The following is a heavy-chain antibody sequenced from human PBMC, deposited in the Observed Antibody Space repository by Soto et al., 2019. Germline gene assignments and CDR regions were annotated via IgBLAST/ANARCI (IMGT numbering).Heavy chain of an antibody. J-gene: IGHJ4*02. D-gene: IGHD4-17*01. CDR1: GGSISSGGYY. Sequence: SETLSLTCTVSGGSISSGGYYWSWIRQHPGKGLEWIGYIYYSGSTYYNPSLKSRVTISVDTSKNQFSLKLSPVTAADTAVYYCAREGDYGDFSFDYWGQGTLVTVSS. V-gene: IGHV4-31*03. CDR3: AREGDYGDFSFDY. CDR2: IYYSGST.